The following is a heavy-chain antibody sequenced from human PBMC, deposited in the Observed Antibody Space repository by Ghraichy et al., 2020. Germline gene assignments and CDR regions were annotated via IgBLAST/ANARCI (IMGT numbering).Heavy chain of an antibody. CDR3: AGHAWFDP. CDR1: GFSVSSNY. J-gene: IGHJ5*02. Sequence: GGSLRLSWAASGFSVSSNYISWVRQAPGKGPEWVSVIYSGGTTYYANSVTGRFTISRDNVKNTLYLQMNSLRTEDTAVYYCAGHAWFDPWGQGTLVTVSS. CDR2: IYSGGTT. V-gene: IGHV3-53*01.